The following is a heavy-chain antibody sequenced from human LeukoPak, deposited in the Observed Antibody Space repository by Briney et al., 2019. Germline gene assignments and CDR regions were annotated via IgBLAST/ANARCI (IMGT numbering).Heavy chain of an antibody. CDR2: INTDGSTT. V-gene: IGHV3-74*01. J-gene: IGHJ4*02. D-gene: IGHD6-13*01. CDR1: GFRFSSYW. CDR3: ARVAGGTTFDY. Sequence: GGSLRLPCAASGFRFSSYWMHWVRQAPGKGLVWVSRINTDGSTTSHADSVKGRFTISRDTAKNILYLQMNSLRAEDTAVYYCARVAGGTTFDYWGQGALVTVSS.